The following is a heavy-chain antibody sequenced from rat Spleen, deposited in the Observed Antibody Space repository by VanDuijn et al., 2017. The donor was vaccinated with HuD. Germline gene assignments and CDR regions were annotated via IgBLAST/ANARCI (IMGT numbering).Heavy chain of an antibody. CDR3: TPLGGTEASGYFDY. Sequence: EVQLVESGGGRVQPGRSLKLSCVASGITFNNYWMTWIRQAPGKGLEWVATIIYDGGRIYYRDSVKGRFTISRDNAKSTLYLQMNSLRSEDTATYYCTPLGGTEASGYFDYWGQGVMVTVSS. CDR1: GITFNNYW. CDR2: IIYDGGRI. D-gene: IGHD1-11*01. V-gene: IGHV5-31*01. J-gene: IGHJ2*01.